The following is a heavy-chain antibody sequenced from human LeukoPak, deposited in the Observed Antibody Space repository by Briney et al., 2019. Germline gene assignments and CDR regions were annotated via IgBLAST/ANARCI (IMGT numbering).Heavy chain of an antibody. CDR1: GGSFSGYY. CDR2: INHSGST. V-gene: IGHV4-34*01. CDR3: ARDYDVLTAYPPTQLFDP. J-gene: IGHJ5*02. Sequence: PSETLSLTCAVYGGSFSGYYWSWIRQPPGKGLEWIGEINHSGSTNYNPSLKSRVTISVDTSKNQFSLKLSSVTAADTAVYYCARDYDVLTAYPPTQLFDPWGQGTLVTVSS. D-gene: IGHD3-9*01.